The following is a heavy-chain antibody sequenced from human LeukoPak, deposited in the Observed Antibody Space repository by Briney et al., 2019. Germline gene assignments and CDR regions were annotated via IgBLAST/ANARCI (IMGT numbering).Heavy chain of an antibody. D-gene: IGHD3-9*01. CDR3: ARNYDILTGYSFDP. CDR1: GYTFTGYY. V-gene: IGHV1-2*02. Sequence: ASVKVSCKASGYTFTGYYMHWVRQAPGQGLEWMGWINPNSGGTNYAQKFQGRVTMTRDTSISTAYMELRSLRSDDTAVYYCARNYDILTGYSFDPWGQGTLVTVSS. J-gene: IGHJ5*02. CDR2: INPNSGGT.